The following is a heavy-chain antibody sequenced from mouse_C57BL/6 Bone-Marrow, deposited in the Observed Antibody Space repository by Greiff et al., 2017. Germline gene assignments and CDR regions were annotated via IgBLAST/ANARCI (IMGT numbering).Heavy chain of an antibody. V-gene: IGHV1-4*01. J-gene: IGHJ2*01. CDR2: INPSSVYT. CDR1: GYTFTSYT. Sequence: VQLQQSGAELARPGASVKMSCKASGYTFTSYTMHWVKQRPGQGLEWIGYINPSSVYTKYNQKFKDKATLTVDTSSSTAYMQLSSLTSEDSAVYYCARSRLPMGFDYWGQGTTLTVSS. CDR3: ARSRLPMGFDY. D-gene: IGHD1-1*02.